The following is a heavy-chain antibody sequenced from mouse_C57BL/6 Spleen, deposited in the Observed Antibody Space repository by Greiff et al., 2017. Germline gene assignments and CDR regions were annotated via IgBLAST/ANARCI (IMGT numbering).Heavy chain of an antibody. D-gene: IGHD1-1*02. CDR3: ARSGGPYYYAMGY. V-gene: IGHV1-69*01. CDR2: IDPSDSYT. J-gene: IGHJ4*01. Sequence: QVQLQQPGAELVMPGASVKLSCKASGYTFTSYWMHWVKQRPGQGLEWIGEIDPSDSYTNYNQKFKGKSTLTVDKSSSTAYMQLSSLTSEDSAVYYCARSGGPYYYAMGYWGQGTSVTVSS. CDR1: GYTFTSYW.